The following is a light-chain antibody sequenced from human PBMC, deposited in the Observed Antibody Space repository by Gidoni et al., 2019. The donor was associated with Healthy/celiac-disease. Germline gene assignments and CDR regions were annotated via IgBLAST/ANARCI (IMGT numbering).Light chain of an antibody. Sequence: DIQMTQYPSSLSASVGDRVTITCRASQGMSNYLAWYQQKPGKVPKLMIYAAATLQSGVPSRFSGSGCGADFTLTISSLQPEDVATSYCQKYNNAPWTFGQGTKVEIK. J-gene: IGKJ1*01. CDR1: QGMSNY. CDR3: QKYNNAPWT. V-gene: IGKV1-27*01. CDR2: AAA.